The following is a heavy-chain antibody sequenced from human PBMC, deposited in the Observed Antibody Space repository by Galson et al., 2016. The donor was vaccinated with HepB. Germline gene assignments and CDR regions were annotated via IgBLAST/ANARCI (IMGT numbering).Heavy chain of an antibody. CDR1: GYAFATYA. V-gene: IGHV7-4-1*02. J-gene: IGHJ3*01. CDR2: INTNTGNP. Sequence: SVKVSCKASGYAFATYAINWVRQAPGQGLEWMGWINTNTGNPTYAQGFTGRFVFSLDKSVSTAYLQLSSLKPDDTAVYYCARDFNFYSGSESSYHQLPDALTVWGHGTMVIVSS. D-gene: IGHD3-10*01. CDR3: ARDFNFYSGSESSYHQLPDALTV.